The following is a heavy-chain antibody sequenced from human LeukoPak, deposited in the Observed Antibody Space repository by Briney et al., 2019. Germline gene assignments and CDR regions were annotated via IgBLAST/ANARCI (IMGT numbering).Heavy chain of an antibody. CDR2: ISGSGGST. CDR3: AKGTPPRYCSSTSCYNYYYYYGMDV. CDR1: GFTFSSYA. Sequence: GSLRLSCAASGFTFSSYAMSWVRQAPGKGLEWVSAISGSGGSTYYADSVKGRFTISRDNSKNTLYLQMNSLRAEDTAVYYCAKGTPPRYCSSTSCYNYYYYYGMDVWGQGTTVTVSS. V-gene: IGHV3-23*01. J-gene: IGHJ6*02. D-gene: IGHD2-2*02.